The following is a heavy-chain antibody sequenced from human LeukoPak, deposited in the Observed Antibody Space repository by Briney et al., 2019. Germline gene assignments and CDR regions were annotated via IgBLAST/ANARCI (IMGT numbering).Heavy chain of an antibody. D-gene: IGHD3-3*01. V-gene: IGHV1-46*01. CDR2: INPSGGST. Sequence: ASVKVSCKASGYTFTSYYMHWVRQAPGQGLEWMGIINPSGGSTSYAQKFQGRVTMTRDTSTSTVYMELSSLRSEDTAVYCCAREGKTYYDFWSGYSPRSGYLDYWGQGTLVTVSS. J-gene: IGHJ4*02. CDR3: AREGKTYYDFWSGYSPRSGYLDY. CDR1: GYTFTSYY.